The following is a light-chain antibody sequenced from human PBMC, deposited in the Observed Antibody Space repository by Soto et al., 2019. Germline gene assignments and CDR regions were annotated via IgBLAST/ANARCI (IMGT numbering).Light chain of an antibody. J-gene: IGKJ2*01. CDR3: HQYNNWPDYT. V-gene: IGKV3-15*01. Sequence: EIVMTQYPATLSVSPGERATLSCRASQSVSSNLAWYQQKRGQAPRLLIYGASTRATGIPARFSGSGSGTEFTLTISSLQSEDFAVYYCHQYNNWPDYTFGQGTKLEIK. CDR2: GAS. CDR1: QSVSSN.